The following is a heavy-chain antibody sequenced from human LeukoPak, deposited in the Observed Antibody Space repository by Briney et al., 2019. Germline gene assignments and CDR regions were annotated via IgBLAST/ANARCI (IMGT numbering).Heavy chain of an antibody. V-gene: IGHV4-34*01. D-gene: IGHD6-13*01. CDR3: ARGLYSRRPGDYFDY. CDR2: INHSGST. Sequence: SETLSLTCAVYGGSFSGYYWSWIRQPPGKGLEWIGEINHSGSTNYNPSLKSRVTISVDTSKNQFSLKLSSVTAADTAVYYRARGLYSRRPGDYFDYWGQGTLVTVSS. J-gene: IGHJ4*02. CDR1: GGSFSGYY.